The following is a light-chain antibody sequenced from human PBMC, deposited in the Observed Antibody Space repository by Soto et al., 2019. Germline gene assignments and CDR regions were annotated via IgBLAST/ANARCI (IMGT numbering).Light chain of an antibody. J-gene: IGKJ5*01. CDR3: QQSYMDPIT. V-gene: IGKV1-39*01. CDR2: DAS. CDR1: QSISTY. Sequence: DIQMTQSQSSLSASVGNRVTITCRASQSISTYLNWYQKKPGKAPNLLIYDASRLQSGVPSRFSGSGGGTDFTLSISSVQPEDFATYFCQQSYMDPITFGQGTQLEI.